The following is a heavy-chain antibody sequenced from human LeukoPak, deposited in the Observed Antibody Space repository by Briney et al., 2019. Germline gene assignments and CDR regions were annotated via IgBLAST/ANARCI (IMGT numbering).Heavy chain of an antibody. CDR2: IIPIFGTA. CDR3: ARGVDYYYYMDV. V-gene: IGHV1-69*05. J-gene: IGHJ6*03. Sequence: SVTVSFKASGGTFISYAISWVRQAPGQGREWMGGIIPIFGTANYAQKFQGRVTITTDESTSTAYMELSSLRSEDTAVYYCARGVDYYYYMDVWGKGPRSPSP. CDR1: GGTFISYA. D-gene: IGHD2-15*01.